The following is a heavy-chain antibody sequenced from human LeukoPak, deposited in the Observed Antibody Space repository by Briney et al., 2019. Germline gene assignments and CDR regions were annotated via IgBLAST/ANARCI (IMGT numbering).Heavy chain of an antibody. CDR3: ARGEVVVATPLDY. J-gene: IGHJ4*02. V-gene: IGHV1-69*13. CDR1: GGTFSSYA. D-gene: IGHD2-15*01. CDR2: IIPIFGTA. Sequence: ASVKVSCKASGGTFSSYAISWVRQAPGQGLEWMGGIIPIFGTANYAQKFQGRVTITADESTSTAYMELRSLRSDDTAVYYCARGEVVVATPLDYWGQGTLVTVSS.